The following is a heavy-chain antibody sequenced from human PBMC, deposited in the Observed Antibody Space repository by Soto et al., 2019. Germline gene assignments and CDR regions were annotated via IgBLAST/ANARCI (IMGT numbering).Heavy chain of an antibody. CDR1: GSPFSSYA. V-gene: IGHV3-23*01. J-gene: IGHJ4*02. CDR2: ISGSGGST. D-gene: IGHD3-3*01. Sequence: GGSLSLSCAASGSPFSSYAMSWVRKAPGKGLEWVSAISGSGGSTYYADSVKGRFTISRDNSKNTLYLQMNSLRAEDTAVYYCAKDKEWLSLGYFDYWGQGTLVTVSS. CDR3: AKDKEWLSLGYFDY.